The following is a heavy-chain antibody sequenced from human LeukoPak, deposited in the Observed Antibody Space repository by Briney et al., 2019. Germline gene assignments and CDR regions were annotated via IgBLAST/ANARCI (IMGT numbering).Heavy chain of an antibody. CDR1: GFTFRNYV. J-gene: IGHJ4*02. V-gene: IGHV3-30-3*01. D-gene: IGHD3-10*01. CDR3: AREGYYGSGSPPSLYFDY. CDR2: TSSDLNVK. Sequence: PGGSLRLSCAASGFTFRNYVIQWVRQAPGKGLEWVAVTSSDLNVKLYADSVKGRFTISRDNSRSTLYLQMNSLRPEDTAIYYCAREGYYGSGSPPSLYFDYWGQGTLVTVSS.